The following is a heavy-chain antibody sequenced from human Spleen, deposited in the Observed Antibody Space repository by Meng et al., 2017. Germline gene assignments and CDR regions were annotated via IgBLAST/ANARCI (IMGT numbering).Heavy chain of an antibody. D-gene: IGHD3-10*01. CDR1: GYIFTDYY. CDR2: INPDSGGT. J-gene: IGHJ5*02. V-gene: IGHV1-2*06. Sequence: QVQVVQSGAEVQKPGASVKVPCKAAGYIFTDYYLHWVRQAPGQGLEWMGRINPDSGGTDYAQNFQGRVTITRDTSISTAYMELSRLRSDDTAVYYCTRDRWFGNNWFDPWGQGTLVTVSS. CDR3: TRDRWFGNNWFDP.